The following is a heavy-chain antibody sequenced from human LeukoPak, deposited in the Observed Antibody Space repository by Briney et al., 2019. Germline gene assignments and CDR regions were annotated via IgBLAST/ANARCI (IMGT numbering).Heavy chain of an antibody. CDR2: ISWDGTT. CDR1: GFTFEDYT. V-gene: IGHV3-43*01. D-gene: IGHD3-22*01. J-gene: IGHJ4*02. CDR3: VKDLSYETSGPGFDY. Sequence: GGSLRLSCAASGFTFEDYTMHWVRQAPGKTLEWVSLISWDGTTYYSDSVTGRFTISRDNSKNSLYLQMDALRTEDTAFYYCVKDLSYETSGPGFDYWGQGTLVTVSS.